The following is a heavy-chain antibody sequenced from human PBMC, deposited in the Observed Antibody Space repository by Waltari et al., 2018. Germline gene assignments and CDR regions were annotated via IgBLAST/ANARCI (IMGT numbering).Heavy chain of an antibody. V-gene: IGHV3-23*01. D-gene: IGHD6-6*01. CDR2: ISGSGEAT. CDR1: GFSFSNYA. J-gene: IGHJ6*02. CDR3: ARSEYSTSSYVVFYGMDV. Sequence: EMKLLDSGGGLVQAGESLRLSCVGSGFSFSNYAISWVRQAPGKWRLWVSVISGSGEATVYEDSVKDRVTISRDNSKNTLYLQMNSLRVEDTAVYYCARSEYSTSSYVVFYGMDVWGQGTTVTVSS.